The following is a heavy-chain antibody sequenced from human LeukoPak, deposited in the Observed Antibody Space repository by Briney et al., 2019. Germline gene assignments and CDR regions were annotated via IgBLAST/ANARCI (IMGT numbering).Heavy chain of an antibody. CDR3: APTWGDY. V-gene: IGHV4-34*01. Sequence: SETLSLTCAVYGGSLSGYYWSWIRQPPGKGLEWIGEINHSGSTNHNPSLKSRVTISVYTSKNHFSLKLSSVTAEDTDVYYCAPTWGDYWGEGTLVIVSS. CDR2: INHSGST. CDR1: GGSLSGYY. J-gene: IGHJ4*02. D-gene: IGHD1-26*01.